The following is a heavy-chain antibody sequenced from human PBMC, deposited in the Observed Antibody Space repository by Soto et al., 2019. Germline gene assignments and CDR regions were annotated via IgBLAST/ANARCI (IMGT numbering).Heavy chain of an antibody. D-gene: IGHD3-22*01. CDR2: IYYSGST. J-gene: IGHJ5*02. CDR1: GGSISSSSYY. V-gene: IGHV4-39*01. CDR3: ARPVLDPSKTYYYDSSGTGNWFDP. Sequence: PSETLSLTCTVSGGSISSSSYYWGWIRQPPGKGLEWIGSIYYSGSTYYNPSLKSRVTISVDTSKNQFSLKLSSVTAADTAVYYCARPVLDPSKTYYYDSSGTGNWFDPWGQGTLVTVSS.